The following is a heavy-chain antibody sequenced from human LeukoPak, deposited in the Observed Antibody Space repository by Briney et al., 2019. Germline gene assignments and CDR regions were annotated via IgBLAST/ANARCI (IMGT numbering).Heavy chain of an antibody. V-gene: IGHV1-46*01. D-gene: IGHD3-22*01. CDR3: ARRKGDSSGYYYFDY. Sequence: ASVKVSCKASGYTFTSNYIHWVRQAPGQGLEWMGMIYPRDGSTSYAQKFQGRVTITADESTSTAYMELSSLRSEDTAVYYCARRKGDSSGYYYFDYWGQGTLVTVSS. CDR1: GYTFTSNY. J-gene: IGHJ4*02. CDR2: IYPRDGST.